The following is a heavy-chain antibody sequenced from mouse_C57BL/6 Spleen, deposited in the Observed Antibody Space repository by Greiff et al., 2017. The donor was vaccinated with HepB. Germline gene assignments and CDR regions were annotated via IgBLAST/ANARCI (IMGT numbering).Heavy chain of an antibody. Sequence: EVQLQESGPGLVKPSQSLSLTCSVTGYSITSGYYWNWIRQFPGNKLEWMGYISYDGSNNYNPSLKNRISITRDTSKNQFFLKLNSVTTEDTATYYCARGRWEGFAYWGQGTLVTVSA. V-gene: IGHV3-6*01. CDR1: GYSITSGYY. J-gene: IGHJ3*01. CDR3: ARGRWEGFAY. CDR2: ISYDGSN. D-gene: IGHD1-1*02.